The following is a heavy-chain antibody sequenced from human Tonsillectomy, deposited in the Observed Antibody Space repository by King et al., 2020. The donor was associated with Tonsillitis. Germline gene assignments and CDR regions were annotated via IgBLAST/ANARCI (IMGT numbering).Heavy chain of an antibody. V-gene: IGHV1-69*12. CDR2: IIPIFGTA. CDR3: ARNRLELGCYYYGMDV. D-gene: IGHD1-7*01. Sequence: QLVQSGAEVKKPGSSVKVSCKASGGTFSSYAISWVRQAPGQGLEWMGGIIPIFGTANYAQKFQGRVTITADESKSTAYMELSSLRSADTAGYYCARNRLELGCYYYGMDVWGQGTTVTVSS. J-gene: IGHJ6*02. CDR1: GGTFSSYA.